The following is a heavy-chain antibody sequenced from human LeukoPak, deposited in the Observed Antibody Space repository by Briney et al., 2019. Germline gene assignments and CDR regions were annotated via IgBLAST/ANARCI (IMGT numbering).Heavy chain of an antibody. CDR2: IDPSDCYT. V-gene: IGHV5-10-1*01. J-gene: IGHJ6*02. CDR3: SGLTQRMAAAGGYYYGMDI. Sequence: GESLKISCKGSGYSFTSYWISWVRQMPGGGLEWRGRIDPSDCYTNYSPSFQGHVTISADNYISTAYLQQSSLKGSDTAMYYYSGLTQRMAAAGGYYYGMDIWGQGNTVTVSS. D-gene: IGHD6-13*01. CDR1: GYSFTSYW.